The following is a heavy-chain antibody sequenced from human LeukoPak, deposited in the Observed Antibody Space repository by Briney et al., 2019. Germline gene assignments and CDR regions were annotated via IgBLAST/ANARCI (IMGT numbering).Heavy chain of an antibody. J-gene: IGHJ6*02. CDR2: INPNSGGT. V-gene: IGHV1-2*02. CDR3: ARLDIYSYGHYYYGMDV. Sequence: GASVKVSFKASGYTFTGYYIHWVRQAPGQGLEWMGWINPNSGGTNYAQKFQGRVTMTRDTSISTAYMELSRLRSDDTAVYYCARLDIYSYGHYYYGMDVWGQGTTVTVSS. D-gene: IGHD5-18*01. CDR1: GYTFTGYY.